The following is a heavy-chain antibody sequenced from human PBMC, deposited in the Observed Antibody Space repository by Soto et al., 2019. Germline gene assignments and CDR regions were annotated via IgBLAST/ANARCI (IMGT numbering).Heavy chain of an antibody. J-gene: IGHJ4*02. CDR2: INPGWLT. V-gene: IGHV4-34*01. Sequence: TWVPQSHTCTVYVGSLSGYYCTWIRQPPGQGLEWIGEINPGWLTNYNPSVKSRVAISLDTPQKQVSLELTSVTAADTAVYYCPRVVIRMASQAIESWGPGSLVT. CDR1: VGSLSGYY. D-gene: IGHD2-15*01. CDR3: PRVVIRMASQAIES.